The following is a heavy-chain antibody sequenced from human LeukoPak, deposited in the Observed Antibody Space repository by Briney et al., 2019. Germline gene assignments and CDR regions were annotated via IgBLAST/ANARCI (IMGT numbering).Heavy chain of an antibody. CDR1: GYTFTSYY. CDR3: AREESGGYFDF. V-gene: IGHV1-46*01. D-gene: IGHD2-8*02. J-gene: IGHJ4*02. CDR2: INPSGTNT. Sequence: ASVKVSFKASGYTFTSYYMHWVRQAPGQGLEWMGLINPSGTNTNYARKFRGRVTMTRDTSTSTVYMDLSSLRSEDTAMYFCAREESGGYFDFWGQGTLVTVSS.